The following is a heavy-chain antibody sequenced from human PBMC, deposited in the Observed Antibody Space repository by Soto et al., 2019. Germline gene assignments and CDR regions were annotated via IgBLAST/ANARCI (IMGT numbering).Heavy chain of an antibody. CDR1: GYTFTAYA. CDR2: INPGNGNT. Sequence: QVQLVQSGGEEKKPGASVKVSCEASGYTFTAYAIHWLRQAPGQRLEWMAWINPGNGNTKYSQKFLGRVSITRDTSASTAYLELGSVRSEDTAVYYCARSAISPYGGLIGPFDYWGQGNLVTVSS. V-gene: IGHV1-3*05. CDR3: ARSAISPYGGLIGPFDY. J-gene: IGHJ4*02. D-gene: IGHD3-16*02.